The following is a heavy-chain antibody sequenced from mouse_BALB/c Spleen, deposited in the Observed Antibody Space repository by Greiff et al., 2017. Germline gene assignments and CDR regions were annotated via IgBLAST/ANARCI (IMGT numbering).Heavy chain of an antibody. CDR1: GFNIKDTY. D-gene: IGHD1-1*01. CDR3: ASTVVAPFDY. J-gene: IGHJ2*01. CDR2: IAPANGNT. V-gene: IGHV14-3*02. Sequence: VQLQQSGAELVKPGASVKLSCPASGFNIKDTYMHWVKQRPEQGLEWIGRIAPANGNTKDDPKFQGKANIPADTSSNTAYLKLSSLTSEDTAVYYCASTVVAPFDYWGQGTTLTVSS.